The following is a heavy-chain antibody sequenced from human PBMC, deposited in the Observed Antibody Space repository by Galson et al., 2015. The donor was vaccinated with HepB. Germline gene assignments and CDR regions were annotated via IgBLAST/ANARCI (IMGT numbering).Heavy chain of an antibody. CDR3: ATTLPAATQYYYYYGMDV. Sequence: SVKVSCKVSGYTLTELSMHWVRQAPGKGLEWMGGFDPEDGETIYAQKFQGRVTMTEDTSTDTAYMELSSLRPEDTAVYYCATTLPAATQYYYYYGMDVWGQGTTVTVSS. CDR2: FDPEDGET. D-gene: IGHD2-2*01. V-gene: IGHV1-24*01. CDR1: GYTLTELS. J-gene: IGHJ6*02.